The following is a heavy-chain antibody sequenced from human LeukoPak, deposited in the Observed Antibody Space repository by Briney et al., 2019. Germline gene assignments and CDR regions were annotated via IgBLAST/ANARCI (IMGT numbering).Heavy chain of an antibody. CDR2: ISSSGSTI. J-gene: IGHJ4*02. CDR3: ARDNLRWEHFDY. V-gene: IGHV3-48*04. D-gene: IGHD4-23*01. Sequence: GGSLRLSCAASGFTFSTYSMNWVRLAPGKGLEWVSYISSSGSTIYYADSVKGRFTISRDNAKNSLYLQMNSLRAEDTAVYYCARDNLRWEHFDYWGQGTLVTVSS. CDR1: GFTFSTYS.